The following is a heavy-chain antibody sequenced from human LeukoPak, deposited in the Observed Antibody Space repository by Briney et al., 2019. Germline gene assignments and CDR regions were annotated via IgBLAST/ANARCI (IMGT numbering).Heavy chain of an antibody. CDR3: ARAPRGYDFWSGYYPDY. V-gene: IGHV3-21*01. CDR2: ISCDGTYI. J-gene: IGHJ4*02. Sequence: GGSLRLSCAVSGFSFNYYGMNWVRQAPGEGLEWVFSISCDGTYINCAASVKGRFTISRDPSRNSLYLHMNSLRAEDTAVYYCARAPRGYDFWSGYYPDYWGQGTLVTVSS. CDR1: GFSFNYYG. D-gene: IGHD3-3*01.